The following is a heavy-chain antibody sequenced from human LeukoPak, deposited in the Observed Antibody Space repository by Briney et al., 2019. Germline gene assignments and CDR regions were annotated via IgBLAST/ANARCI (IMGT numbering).Heavy chain of an antibody. V-gene: IGHV3-7*03. CDR3: ARGGDYGDYGSADFDY. Sequence: GGSLRLSCAASGFTFGSYWMSWVRQAPGKGLEWVANIDEDGSEKHYVDSVKGRFTISRDNAKNSLYLQMNSLRAEDTAVYYCARGGDYGDYGSADFDYWGQGTLVTVSS. J-gene: IGHJ4*02. CDR2: IDEDGSEK. D-gene: IGHD4-17*01. CDR1: GFTFGSYW.